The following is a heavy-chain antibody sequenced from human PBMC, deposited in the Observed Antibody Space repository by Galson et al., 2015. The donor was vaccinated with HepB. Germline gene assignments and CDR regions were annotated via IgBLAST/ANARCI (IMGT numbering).Heavy chain of an antibody. CDR3: ARALVVVAPGYFDY. J-gene: IGHJ4*02. V-gene: IGHV1-69*13. D-gene: IGHD3-22*01. CDR1: GGTFRSYA. Sequence: SVKVSCKASGGTFRSYAFTWVRQAPGQGLEWMGGVTPIFGTVTYAQKFQGRVTIGADESTRTSYMQQDSLRSEDTAVYYCARALVVVAPGYFDYWGQGTLVTVSS. CDR2: VTPIFGTV.